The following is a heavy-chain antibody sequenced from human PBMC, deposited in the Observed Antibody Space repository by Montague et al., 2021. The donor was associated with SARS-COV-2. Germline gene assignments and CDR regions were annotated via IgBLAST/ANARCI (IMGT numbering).Heavy chain of an antibody. J-gene: IGHJ6*02. V-gene: IGHV4-59*13. CDR2: MYNSRSS. D-gene: IGHD1-14*01. CDR1: GGSISAYY. Sequence: SETLSLTCTVSGGSISAYYWSWIRQPPGKGLEWIAYMYNSRSSNYNPSLKNRVSISVDTSKSQFSLKLTSVTAADTAVYYCAREGIPTPGAEWKILHYHGMDVWGQGTTVTVSS. CDR3: AREGIPTPGAEWKILHYHGMDV.